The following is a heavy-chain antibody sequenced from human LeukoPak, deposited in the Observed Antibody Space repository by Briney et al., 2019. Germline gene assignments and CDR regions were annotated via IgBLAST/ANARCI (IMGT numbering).Heavy chain of an antibody. D-gene: IGHD4-17*01. V-gene: IGHV1-46*01. CDR3: ARSPLTVGAFDI. CDR1: RDTSTSYY. Sequence: ASLKVSCKASRDTSTSYYMHWVRQAPGQGLEWMGIINPSGGSTNYAQKFQGRVAMTRDTSTSTVYMELSSLRSEDTAVYYCARSPLTVGAFDIWGQGTMVTVSS. J-gene: IGHJ3*02. CDR2: INPSGGST.